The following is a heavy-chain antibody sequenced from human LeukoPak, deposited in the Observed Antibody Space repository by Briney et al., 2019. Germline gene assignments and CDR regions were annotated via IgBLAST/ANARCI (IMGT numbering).Heavy chain of an antibody. CDR3: ARAPSGYNYNYYFDY. D-gene: IGHD5-24*01. Sequence: PSETLSLTCTVSGGSISSSSYYWGWIRQPPGKGLEWIGEINHSGSTNYNPSLKSRVTISVDTSKNQFSLKLSSVTAADTAVYYCARAPSGYNYNYYFDYWGQGTLVTVSS. CDR1: GGSISSSSYY. CDR2: INHSGST. V-gene: IGHV4-39*07. J-gene: IGHJ4*02.